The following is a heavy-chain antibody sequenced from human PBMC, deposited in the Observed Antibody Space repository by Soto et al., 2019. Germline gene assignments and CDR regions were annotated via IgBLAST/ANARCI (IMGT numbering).Heavy chain of an antibody. J-gene: IGHJ5*02. D-gene: IGHD2-2*01. CDR3: ASDLQLPTRVWFDP. CDR2: IIPILGIA. CDR1: GGTFSSYT. Sequence: QVQLVQSGAEVKKPGSSVKVSCKASGGTFSSYTISWVRQAPGQGLEWMGRIIPILGIANYAQKFQGRVTITADKSTSTAYMELSSLRSEDTAVYYWASDLQLPTRVWFDPWGQGTLVTVSS. V-gene: IGHV1-69*02.